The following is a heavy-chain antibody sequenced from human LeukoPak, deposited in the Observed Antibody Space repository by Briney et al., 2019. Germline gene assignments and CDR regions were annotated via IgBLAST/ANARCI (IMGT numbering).Heavy chain of an antibody. D-gene: IGHD6-19*01. CDR3: AKDPIAVAGRGDY. J-gene: IGHJ4*02. CDR2: IWSDGSNK. Sequence: ERSLRLSCAVSGFTFSSYDMHWVRQAPGKGLEWVAVIWSDGSNKHSADSVKGRFTISRDNSKNTLYPQMNSLRAEDTAVYYCAKDPIAVAGRGDYWGQGTLVTVSS. CDR1: GFTFSSYD. V-gene: IGHV3-33*06.